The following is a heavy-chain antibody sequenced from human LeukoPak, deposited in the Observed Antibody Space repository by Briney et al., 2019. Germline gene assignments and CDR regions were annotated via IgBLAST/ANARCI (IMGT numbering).Heavy chain of an antibody. CDR3: AKSNSNYFSNWFDP. D-gene: IGHD4-11*01. V-gene: IGHV3-23*01. J-gene: IGHJ5*02. Sequence: GGSLRLSCAASGFTFSSYAMSWVRQAPGKGLEWVSAISGSGGSTYYADSVKGRFTISRDNSKNTLYLQTNSLRAEDTAVYYCAKSNSNYFSNWFDPWGQGTLVTVSS. CDR1: GFTFSSYA. CDR2: ISGSGGST.